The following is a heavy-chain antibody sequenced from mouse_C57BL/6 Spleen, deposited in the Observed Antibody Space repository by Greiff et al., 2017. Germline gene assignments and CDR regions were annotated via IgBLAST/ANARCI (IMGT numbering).Heavy chain of an antibody. Sequence: QVQLQQPGAELVMPGASVKLSCKASGYTFTSYWMHWVKQRPGQGLEWIGEIDPSDSYTNYNQKFKGKSTLTVDKSSSTAYMQLSRLTSEDSAVYYCASDYGSRRYFDVWGTGTTVTVSS. CDR1: GYTFTSYW. D-gene: IGHD1-1*01. V-gene: IGHV1-69*01. CDR3: ASDYGSRRYFDV. CDR2: IDPSDSYT. J-gene: IGHJ1*03.